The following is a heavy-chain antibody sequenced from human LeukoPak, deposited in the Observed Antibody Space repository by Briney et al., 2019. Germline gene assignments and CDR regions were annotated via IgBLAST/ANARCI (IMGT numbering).Heavy chain of an antibody. J-gene: IGHJ5*02. CDR1: GGTFSSYA. CDR3: AREPASGYSGYDGIDP. CDR2: IIPIFGTA. D-gene: IGHD5-12*01. V-gene: IGHV1-69*13. Sequence: GASVKVSCMASGGTFSSYAISWVRQAPGQGLEWMGGIIPIFGTANYAQKFQGRVTITADESTSTAYMELSSLRSEDTAVYYCAREPASGYSGYDGIDPWGQGTLVTVSS.